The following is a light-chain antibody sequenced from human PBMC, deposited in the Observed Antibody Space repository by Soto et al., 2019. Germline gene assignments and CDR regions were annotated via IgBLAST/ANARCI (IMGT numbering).Light chain of an antibody. CDR1: SSDVGTYNY. Sequence: HSALTQSASVSGSPGQSITISCTGTSSDVGTYNYVSWYQQHPGRAPKLLIYDVSNRPSGVSNRFSGSKSGNTASLTISGLQAEDEADYYCSSFTSTYTYVFGTGTKVTVL. J-gene: IGLJ1*01. CDR3: SSFTSTYTYV. CDR2: DVS. V-gene: IGLV2-14*03.